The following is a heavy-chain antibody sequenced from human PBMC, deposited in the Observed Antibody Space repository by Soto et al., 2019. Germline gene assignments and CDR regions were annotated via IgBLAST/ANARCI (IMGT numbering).Heavy chain of an antibody. V-gene: IGHV4-30-4*08. CDR2: IYYSGTA. J-gene: IGHJ4*02. CDR3: ARAKFESTGWHQFDI. CDR1: GGSISSGDYY. Sequence: SETLSLTCTVSGGSISSGDYYWSWIRQHPGKGLEWIGYIYYSGTAYYNPSLKSRVTVSVDRSTNQFSLRLSSVTAADTAVYYCARAKFESTGWHQFDIWGQGTLVTVSS. D-gene: IGHD7-27*01.